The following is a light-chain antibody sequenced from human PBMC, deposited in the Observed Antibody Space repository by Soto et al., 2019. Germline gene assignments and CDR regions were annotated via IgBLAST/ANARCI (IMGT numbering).Light chain of an antibody. CDR3: QQHTNWPRT. J-gene: IGKJ1*01. V-gene: IGKV3-11*01. CDR1: QSVSSY. Sequence: EIVLTQSPATLSLSPGERATLSCRASQSVSSYLAWYQQKPGQAPRLLMYDASNRATGIPARFSGSGSGTDFTLTISSLEPEDFAVYYCQQHTNWPRTFGHGTKVEIK. CDR2: DAS.